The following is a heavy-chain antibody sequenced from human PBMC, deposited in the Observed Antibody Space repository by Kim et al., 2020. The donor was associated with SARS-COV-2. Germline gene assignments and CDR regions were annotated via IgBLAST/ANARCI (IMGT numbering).Heavy chain of an antibody. V-gene: IGHV3-9*01. CDR1: GFTFDDYA. CDR2: ISWNSGSI. D-gene: IGHD6-13*01. CDR3: AKAEYSHIIAAAGHYYGMDV. J-gene: IGHJ6*02. Sequence: GGSLRLSCAASGFTFDDYAMHWVRQAPGKGLEWVSGISWNSGSIGYADSVKGRFTISRDNAKNSLYLQMNSLRAEDTALYYCAKAEYSHIIAAAGHYYGMDVWGQGTTVTVSS.